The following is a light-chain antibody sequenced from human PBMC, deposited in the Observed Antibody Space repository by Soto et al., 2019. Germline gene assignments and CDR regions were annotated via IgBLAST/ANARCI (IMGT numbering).Light chain of an antibody. V-gene: IGKV1-5*03. J-gene: IGKJ1*01. CDR1: QTISSW. Sequence: IQMAKTPSTLSGSVGDRFTITFRASQTISSWLAWYQQKPGKAPKLLIYKASTLKSGVPSRFSGSGSGTEFTLTISSLQPDDFATYYCQHYNSYSEAFGQGTKVDI. CDR3: QHYNSYSEA. CDR2: KAS.